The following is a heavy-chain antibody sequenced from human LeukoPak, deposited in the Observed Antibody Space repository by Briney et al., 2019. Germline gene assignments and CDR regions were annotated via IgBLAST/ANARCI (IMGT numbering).Heavy chain of an antibody. CDR1: GCTFTSYG. J-gene: IGHJ4*02. V-gene: IGHV1-18*01. D-gene: IGHD6-19*01. CDR3: ATTYSSGWLFDY. CDR2: ISAYNGNT. Sequence: ASVKVSCKASGCTFTSYGISWVRQAPGQGLEWMGWISAYNGNTNYAQKFQGRVTMTEDTSTDTAYMELSSLRSEDTAVYYCATTYSSGWLFDYWGQGTLVTVSS.